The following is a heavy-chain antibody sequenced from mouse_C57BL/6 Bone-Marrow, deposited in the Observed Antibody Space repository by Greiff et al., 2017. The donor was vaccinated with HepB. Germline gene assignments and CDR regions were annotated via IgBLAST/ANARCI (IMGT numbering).Heavy chain of an antibody. CDR2: IYPRSGNT. CDR3: ARREAYYSNYRYYFDY. D-gene: IGHD2-5*01. V-gene: IGHV1-81*01. CDR1: GYTFTSYG. J-gene: IGHJ2*01. Sequence: VKLVESGAELARPGASVKLSCKASGYTFTSYGISWVKQRTGQGLEWIGEIYPRSGNTYYNEKFKGKATLTADKSSSTAYMELRSLTSEDSAVYFCARREAYYSNYRYYFDYWGQGTTLTVSS.